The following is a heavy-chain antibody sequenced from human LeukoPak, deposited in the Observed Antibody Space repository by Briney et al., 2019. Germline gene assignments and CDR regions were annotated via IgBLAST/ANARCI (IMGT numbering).Heavy chain of an antibody. D-gene: IGHD3-22*01. J-gene: IGHJ4*02. CDR1: GFTFSSYA. CDR2: ISGSGTST. Sequence: PGGSLRLSCAASGFTFSSYAMNWVRQAPGKGLEWVSAISGSGTSTYYADSVKGRFTISRDNSKNTLYLQMNSLRADDTALYYCAKDRPHYYDSSGYYLTPLDYWGQGTLVTVSS. V-gene: IGHV3-23*01. CDR3: AKDRPHYYDSSGYYLTPLDY.